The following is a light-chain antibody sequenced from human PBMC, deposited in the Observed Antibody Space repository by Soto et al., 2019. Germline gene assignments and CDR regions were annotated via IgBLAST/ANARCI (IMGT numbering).Light chain of an antibody. CDR2: DAS. Sequence: DIQMPVALSTRRASVGARFTSTCRASQTITRWMAWYQQKPGKAPKLLVYDASTLESGVPSRFSGSRSGTEFTLTICCLQPDDFATYCSQLYDCYSWTFGQGTKVDIK. J-gene: IGKJ1*01. V-gene: IGKV1-5*01. CDR3: QLYDCYSWT. CDR1: QTITRW.